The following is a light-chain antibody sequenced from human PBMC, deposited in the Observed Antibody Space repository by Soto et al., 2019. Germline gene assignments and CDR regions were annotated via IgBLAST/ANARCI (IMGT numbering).Light chain of an antibody. J-gene: IGKJ5*01. CDR2: AAS. CDR3: QQYKNWPPIT. Sequence: DIQMTQSPSSLSASVGDRVTITFLASQSISSYLNWYQQKPGKAPKLLIYAASSLQSGVPSRFSGSGSGTEFTLTISSLQSEDFGVYYCQQYKNWPPITFGQGTRLEIK. CDR1: QSISSY. V-gene: IGKV1-39*01.